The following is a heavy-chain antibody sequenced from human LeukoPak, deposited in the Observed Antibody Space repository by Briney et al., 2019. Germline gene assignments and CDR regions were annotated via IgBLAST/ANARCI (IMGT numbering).Heavy chain of an antibody. J-gene: IGHJ3*01. CDR3: AKGRSGSYYGDAFDV. CDR1: GFTFSSYA. CDR2: ISWNSGSI. V-gene: IGHV3-9*03. D-gene: IGHD1-26*01. Sequence: GGSLRLSCAASGFTFSSYAMSWVRQAPGKGLEWVSGISWNSGSIGYADSVKGRFTISRDNAKNSLYLQMNSLRADDMALYYCAKGRSGSYYGDAFDVWGQGTMVTVSS.